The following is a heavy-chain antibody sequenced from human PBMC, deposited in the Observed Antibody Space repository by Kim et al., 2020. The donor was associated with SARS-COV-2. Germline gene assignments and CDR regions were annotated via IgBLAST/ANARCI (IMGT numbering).Heavy chain of an antibody. Sequence: SETLSLTCTVSGGSISSSSYYWGWIRQPPGKGLEWIGSIYYSGSTYYNPSLKSRVTISVDTSKNQFSLKLSSVTAADTAVYYCAGAPYSSSWYYNWFDPWGQGTLVTVSS. CDR2: IYYSGST. CDR1: GGSISSSSYY. V-gene: IGHV4-39*01. CDR3: AGAPYSSSWYYNWFDP. J-gene: IGHJ5*02. D-gene: IGHD6-13*01.